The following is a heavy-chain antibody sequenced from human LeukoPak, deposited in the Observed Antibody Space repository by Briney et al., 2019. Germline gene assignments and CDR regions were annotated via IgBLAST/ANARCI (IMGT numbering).Heavy chain of an antibody. CDR3: ARGARGYSGYDFDY. CDR2: INHSGGT. Sequence: PSETLSLTFAVYGGSFSGYYWSWIRQPPGKGLEWIGEINHSGGTNYNPSLKSRVTISVDTSKNQFSLKLSSVTAADTAVYYCARGARGYSGYDFDYWGQGTLVTVSS. J-gene: IGHJ4*02. CDR1: GGSFSGYY. D-gene: IGHD5-12*01. V-gene: IGHV4-34*01.